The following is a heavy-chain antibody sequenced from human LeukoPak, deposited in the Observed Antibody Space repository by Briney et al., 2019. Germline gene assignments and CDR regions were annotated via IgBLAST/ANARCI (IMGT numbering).Heavy chain of an antibody. J-gene: IGHJ6*02. V-gene: IGHV4-34*01. CDR2: INHSGST. D-gene: IGHD6-19*01. CDR1: GVSFSGYY. Sequence: SSETLSLTCAVYGVSFSGYYWSWIRQPPGKGLEWIGEINHSGSTNYNPSLKSRVTISVDTSKNQFSLKLSSVTAADTAVYYCRIAVASYYYYGMDVWGQGTTVTVSS. CDR3: RIAVASYYYYGMDV.